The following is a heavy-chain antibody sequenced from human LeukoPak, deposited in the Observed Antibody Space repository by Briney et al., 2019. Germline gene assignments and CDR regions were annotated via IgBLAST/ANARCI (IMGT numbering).Heavy chain of an antibody. CDR1: GFTFSSYN. CDR3: ARVKYYDSSGYSH. J-gene: IGHJ4*02. CDR2: ISSSSSYI. V-gene: IGHV3-21*01. D-gene: IGHD3-22*01. Sequence: GGSLRLSCAASGFTFSSYNMNWVRQAPGKGLEWVSSISSSSSYIYYADSVKGRFSISRDNAKNSLYLQMNSLRAEDTAVYYCARVKYYDSSGYSHWGQGTLVTVSS.